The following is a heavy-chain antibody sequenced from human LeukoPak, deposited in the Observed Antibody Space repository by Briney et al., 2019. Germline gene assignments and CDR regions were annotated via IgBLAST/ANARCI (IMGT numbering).Heavy chain of an antibody. D-gene: IGHD3-22*01. Sequence: PGGSLRLSCAASGFTFSSYGMSWVRQAPGKGLEWVGRIKSKTDGGTTDYAAPVKGRFTISRDDSKHTVSLQMNSLKTEDTAVYYCSTGAAYYYDGNAFTTPDPFDIWGLGTLVTVSS. CDR1: GFTFSSYG. CDR3: STGAAYYYDGNAFTTPDPFDI. V-gene: IGHV3-15*05. CDR2: IKSKTDGGTT. J-gene: IGHJ3*02.